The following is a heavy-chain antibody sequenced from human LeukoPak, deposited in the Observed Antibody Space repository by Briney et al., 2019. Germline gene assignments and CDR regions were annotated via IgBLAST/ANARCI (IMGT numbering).Heavy chain of an antibody. CDR3: ARDPGLRQQLVLAGDY. CDR2: INPNSVGT. J-gene: IGHJ4*02. Sequence: RASVKVSCKASGYTFTGYYMHWVRQAPGQGLEWMGWINPNSVGTNYAQKFQGRVTMTRDTSISTAYMELSRLGSDDTAVYYCARDPGLRQQLVLAGDYWGQGTLVTVSS. D-gene: IGHD6-13*01. V-gene: IGHV1-2*02. CDR1: GYTFTGYY.